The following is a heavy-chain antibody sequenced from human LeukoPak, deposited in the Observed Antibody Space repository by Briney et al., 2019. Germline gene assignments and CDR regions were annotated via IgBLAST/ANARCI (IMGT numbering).Heavy chain of an antibody. CDR3: ASSGSYRFDY. CDR2: ISYDGSNK. J-gene: IGHJ4*02. Sequence: PGGSLRLSCAASGFTFSSYAMHWVRQAPGKGLEWVAVISYDGSNKYYADSVKGRFTISRDNAKNSLHLQMNSLRDEDTAVYYCASSGSYRFDYWGQGTLVTVSS. D-gene: IGHD1-26*01. V-gene: IGHV3-30-3*01. CDR1: GFTFSSYA.